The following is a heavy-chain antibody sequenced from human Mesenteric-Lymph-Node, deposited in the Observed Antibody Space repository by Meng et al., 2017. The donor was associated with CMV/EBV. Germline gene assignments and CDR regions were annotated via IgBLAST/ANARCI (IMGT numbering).Heavy chain of an antibody. D-gene: IGHD2-21*01. CDR3: ARGYCGGDCYGNFRSGWFHP. Sequence: GGSLRLSCGASGFTFRSSGMHWVRLAPGKGLEWVAFIEYDGSYKDYTDSVKGRFTISRDNSKNTLYLEMSTLRGEDTAVYYCARGYCGGDCYGNFRSGWFHPWGQGTLVTVSS. CDR1: GFTFRSSG. J-gene: IGHJ5*02. CDR2: IEYDGSYK. V-gene: IGHV3-30*02.